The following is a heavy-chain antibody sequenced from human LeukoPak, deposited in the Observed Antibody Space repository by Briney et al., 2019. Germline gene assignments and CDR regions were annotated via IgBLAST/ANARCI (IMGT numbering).Heavy chain of an antibody. CDR1: GGTFSSYA. J-gene: IGHJ5*02. D-gene: IGHD2-15*01. V-gene: IGHV1-69*13. Sequence: SVKVSCKASGGTFSSYAISWVRQAPGQGLEWMGGIIPIFGTANYAQKFQGRVTITADESTSTAYMELSSLRSEDTAVYYCTVRDPGWWISDNWFDPWGQGTLVTVSS. CDR3: TVRDPGWWISDNWFDP. CDR2: IIPIFGTA.